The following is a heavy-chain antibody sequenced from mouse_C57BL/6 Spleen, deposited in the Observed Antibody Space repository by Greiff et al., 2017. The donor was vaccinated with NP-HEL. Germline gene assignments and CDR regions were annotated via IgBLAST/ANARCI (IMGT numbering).Heavy chain of an antibody. V-gene: IGHV10-3*01. D-gene: IGHD2-4*01. Sequence: EVHLVESGGGLVQPKGSLKLSCAASGFTFTTYAMHWVRQAPGPGLEWVARIRSKSSNYATYYADSVKDRLTISRDESQSMRYLQMNNLRTEDTAMYYCVRERGDYYDYDEYYFDYWGQGTTLTVSS. J-gene: IGHJ2*01. CDR1: GFTFTTYA. CDR3: VRERGDYYDYDEYYFDY. CDR2: IRSKSSNYAT.